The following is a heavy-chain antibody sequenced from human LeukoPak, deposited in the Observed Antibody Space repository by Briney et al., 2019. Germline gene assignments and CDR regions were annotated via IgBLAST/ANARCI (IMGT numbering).Heavy chain of an antibody. J-gene: IGHJ4*02. CDR2: IYSGGST. Sequence: GGFLRLSCAASGFTVSSNYMSWVRQAPGKGLEWVSVIYSGGSTYYADSVKGRFTISRDNSKNTLYLQMNSLRAEDTAVYYCARLGYSYGPYFDYWGQGTLVTVSS. D-gene: IGHD5-18*01. CDR1: GFTVSSNY. V-gene: IGHV3-53*01. CDR3: ARLGYSYGPYFDY.